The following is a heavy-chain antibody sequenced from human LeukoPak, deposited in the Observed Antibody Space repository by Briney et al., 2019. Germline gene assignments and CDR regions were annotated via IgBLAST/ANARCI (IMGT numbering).Heavy chain of an antibody. CDR3: ARQARYSSSGSGY. D-gene: IGHD6-6*01. CDR1: GYSISSGYY. V-gene: IGHV4-38-2*01. CDR2: IYHSGST. Sequence: PSETLSLTCAVSGYSISSGYYCGWIRQPPGKGLEWIGSIYHSGSTYYNPSLKSRVTISVDTSKNQFSLKLSSVTAADTAVYYCARQARYSSSGSGYWGQGTLVTVSS. J-gene: IGHJ4*02.